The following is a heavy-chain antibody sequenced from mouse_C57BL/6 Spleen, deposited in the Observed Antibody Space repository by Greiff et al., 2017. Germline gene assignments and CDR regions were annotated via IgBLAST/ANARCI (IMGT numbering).Heavy chain of an antibody. Sequence: VKLVESGAELVKPGASVKISCKASGYAFSSYWMNWVKQRPGKGLEWIGQIYPGDGDTNYNGKFKGKATLTADKSSSTAYMQLSSLTSEDSAVYFCARDYDDWYFDVLGTGTTVTVSS. CDR1: GYAFSSYW. D-gene: IGHD2-4*01. CDR3: ARDYDDWYFDV. V-gene: IGHV1-80*01. J-gene: IGHJ1*03. CDR2: IYPGDGDT.